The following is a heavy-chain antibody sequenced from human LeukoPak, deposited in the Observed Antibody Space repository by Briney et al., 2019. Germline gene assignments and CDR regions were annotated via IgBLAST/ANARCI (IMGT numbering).Heavy chain of an antibody. J-gene: IGHJ4*02. Sequence: ASVKVSCKVSGYALTELSMHWVRQAPGKGLEWMGGFDPEDGETIYAQKFQGRVTMTEDTSTDTAYMELSSLRSEDTAVYYCATGEQQWLPGNFDYWGQGTLVTVSS. CDR2: FDPEDGET. CDR1: GYALTELS. V-gene: IGHV1-24*01. D-gene: IGHD6-19*01. CDR3: ATGEQQWLPGNFDY.